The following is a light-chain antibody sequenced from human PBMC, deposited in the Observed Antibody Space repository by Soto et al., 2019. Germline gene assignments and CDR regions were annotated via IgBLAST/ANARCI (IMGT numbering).Light chain of an antibody. CDR1: QDIRNY. V-gene: IGKV1-16*02. CDR3: QQYSSYPLS. Sequence: DIHMTQSPSSLSASEGDRVTITCRASQDIRNYLGWYQQKPGQAPKSLIYAASSLQSGVPSKFSGSGSGTDFTLTISSLQPEDFATYYCQQYSSYPLSFGGGTKVEIK. J-gene: IGKJ4*01. CDR2: AAS.